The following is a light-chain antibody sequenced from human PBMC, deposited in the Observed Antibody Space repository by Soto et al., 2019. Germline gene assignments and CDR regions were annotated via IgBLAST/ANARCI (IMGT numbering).Light chain of an antibody. CDR1: TSDVGGYHY. Sequence: QSALTQPASVSGSPGQSITLSCTGTTSDVGGYHYVSWYQQHPGKAPKLLIYEVSNRPSEVSNRFSGSKSDNTASLTISGLQAEDEADYYCSSYAGSDNWAFGGGTKLTVL. V-gene: IGLV2-14*01. J-gene: IGLJ3*02. CDR2: EVS. CDR3: SSYAGSDNWA.